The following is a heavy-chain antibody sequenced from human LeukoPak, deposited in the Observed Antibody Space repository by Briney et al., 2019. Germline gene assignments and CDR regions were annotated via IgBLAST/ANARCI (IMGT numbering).Heavy chain of an antibody. D-gene: IGHD6-13*01. CDR3: ARDFTFSSPTDYFDY. J-gene: IGHJ4*02. Sequence: PSETLSLTCTVSGGSISSGGYYWSWIRQHPGKGLEWIGYIYYSGSTYYNPSLKSRVTISVDTSKNQFSLKLSSVTAADTAVYYCARDFTFSSPTDYFDYWGQGTLVTVSS. CDR1: GGSISSGGYY. CDR2: IYYSGST. V-gene: IGHV4-31*03.